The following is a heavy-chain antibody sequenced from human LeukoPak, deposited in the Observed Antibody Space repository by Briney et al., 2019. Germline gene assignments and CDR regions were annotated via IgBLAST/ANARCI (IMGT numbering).Heavy chain of an antibody. CDR3: AGVLTIGGMRFDS. CDR2: IFHSGST. J-gene: IGHJ4*02. CDR1: SGSISSGTHY. D-gene: IGHD3-10*01. V-gene: IGHV4-31*01. Sequence: PSETLSLTCNVSSGSISSGTHYWSWVRQRPGKGLEWIGHIFHSGSTYYNPSLQSQTIISIDTSKNQFSLNLNSVTAADTAVYYCAGVLTIGGMRFDSWGQGTLVTVSS.